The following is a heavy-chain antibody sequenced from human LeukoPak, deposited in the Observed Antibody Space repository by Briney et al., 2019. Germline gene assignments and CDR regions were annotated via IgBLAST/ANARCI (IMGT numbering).Heavy chain of an antibody. Sequence: PGGSLRLSCAASGFTFSAYSVNWVRQAPGKGLEWVSYISEHTFIMYYADSVKARFTISRDNAKNSVDLQMNSLRAEDTAVYYCVRGRLDSGKLIPYFFDYWGQGTLVTVSS. V-gene: IGHV3-48*04. J-gene: IGHJ4*02. CDR1: GFTFSAYS. CDR2: ISEHTFIM. D-gene: IGHD3-10*01. CDR3: VRGRLDSGKLIPYFFDY.